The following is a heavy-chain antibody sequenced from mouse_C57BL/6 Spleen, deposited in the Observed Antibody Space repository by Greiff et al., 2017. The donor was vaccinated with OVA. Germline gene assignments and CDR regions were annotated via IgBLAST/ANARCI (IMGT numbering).Heavy chain of an antibody. CDR2: IHPNSGST. CDR3: ARWECSNTRWYFDV. V-gene: IGHV1-64*01. CDR1: GYTFTSYW. J-gene: IGHJ1*03. D-gene: IGHD2-5*01. Sequence: VQLQQPGAELVKPGASVKLSCKASGYTFTSYWMHWVKQRPGQGLEWIGMIHPNSGSTNYNEKFKSKATLTVDKSSSTAYMQLSSLTSEDSAVYYGARWECSNTRWYFDVWGTGTTVTVSS.